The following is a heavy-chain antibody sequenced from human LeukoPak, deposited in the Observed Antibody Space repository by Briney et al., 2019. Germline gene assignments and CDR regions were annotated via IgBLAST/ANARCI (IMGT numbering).Heavy chain of an antibody. CDR3: AREQDSSGYYSRFDY. Sequence: GASVKVSCKASGYTFTSYAISWVRQAPGQGLEWMGRIIPILGIANYAQKFQGRVTITADKSTSTAYMELSSLRSEDTAVYYCAREQDSSGYYSRFDYWGQGTLVTVSS. J-gene: IGHJ4*02. V-gene: IGHV1-69*04. CDR1: GYTFTSYA. CDR2: IIPILGIA. D-gene: IGHD3-22*01.